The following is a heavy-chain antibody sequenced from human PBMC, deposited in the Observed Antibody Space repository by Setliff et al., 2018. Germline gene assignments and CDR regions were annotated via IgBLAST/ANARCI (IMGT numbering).Heavy chain of an antibody. Sequence: SETLSLTCTVSGGSISSYYWSWIRQPPGKGLEWIGYIYYSGSTYYNASLKSRVTISVDTSKNQFSLKLNSVTAADTAVYYCARHATYYYGSGNLPFDHWAQGSLVTVSS. V-gene: IGHV4-59*08. D-gene: IGHD3-10*01. J-gene: IGHJ4*02. CDR1: GGSISSYY. CDR2: IYYSGST. CDR3: ARHATYYYGSGNLPFDH.